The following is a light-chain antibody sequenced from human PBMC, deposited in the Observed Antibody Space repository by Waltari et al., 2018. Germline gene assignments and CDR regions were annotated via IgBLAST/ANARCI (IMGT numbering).Light chain of an antibody. J-gene: IGLJ1*01. Sequence: SALTQPASVSGSPGQSITISCTGTSSDVGGYNYVPWYQQHPGKAPKLMIYDVSKRPSGVSNRFSGSKSGNTASLTISGLQAEDEADYYCCSYAGSSTYVFGTGTKVTVL. V-gene: IGLV2-23*02. CDR1: SSDVGGYNY. CDR3: CSYAGSSTYV. CDR2: DVS.